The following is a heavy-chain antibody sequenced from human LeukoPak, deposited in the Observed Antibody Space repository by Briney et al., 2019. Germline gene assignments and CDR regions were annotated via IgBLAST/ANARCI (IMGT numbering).Heavy chain of an antibody. CDR2: IYSGGST. Sequence: GPLSLSCAASGFPVSSNYMSWVRQAPGKGLGWGSVIYSGGSTYYAYSVKGRVTISRDNSKNTLYLHMNSLRAEDTAVYYCASGSSGWYSWGQGTLVTVSS. V-gene: IGHV3-66*02. CDR1: GFPVSSNY. D-gene: IGHD6-19*01. J-gene: IGHJ4*02. CDR3: ASGSSGWYS.